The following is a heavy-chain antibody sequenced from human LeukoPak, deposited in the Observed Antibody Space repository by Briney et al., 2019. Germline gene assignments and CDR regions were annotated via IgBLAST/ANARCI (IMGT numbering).Heavy chain of an antibody. D-gene: IGHD2-2*01. J-gene: IGHJ4*02. Sequence: GGSLRLSCAASGFTFSSYEMNWVRQAPGKGLEWVSYINSSGSTIYYADSVKGRFTISRDNAKNSLYLQMNSLRAEDTAVYYCARSAVVPAAHFDYWGQGTLVTVSS. CDR3: ARSAVVPAAHFDY. CDR2: INSSGSTI. V-gene: IGHV3-48*03. CDR1: GFTFSSYE.